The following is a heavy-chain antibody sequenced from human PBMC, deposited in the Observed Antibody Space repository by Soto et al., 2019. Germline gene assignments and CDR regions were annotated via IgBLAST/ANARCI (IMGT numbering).Heavy chain of an antibody. CDR3: ARAPPPQRGGYQY. J-gene: IGHJ4*02. D-gene: IGHD3-22*01. CDR1: GYTFTSHY. Sequence: ASVKVSCKASGYTFTSHYMHWVRQAPGQGLEWMGIINPSGGSTSYAQKFQGRVTMTRDTSTSTVYMELSSLRSEDTAVYYCARAPPPQRGGYQYWGQGTLVTVS. CDR2: INPSGGST. V-gene: IGHV1-46*01.